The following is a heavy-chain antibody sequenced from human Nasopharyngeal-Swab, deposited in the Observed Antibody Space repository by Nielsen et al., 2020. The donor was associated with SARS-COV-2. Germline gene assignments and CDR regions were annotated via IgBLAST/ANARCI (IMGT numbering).Heavy chain of an antibody. CDR1: GFTFSSYA. Sequence: GESLKISCAASGFTFSSYAMSWVRQAPGKGLEWVSAISGSGGSTYYADSVKGRFTISRDNSKNTLYLQMNSLRAEDTAVYYCAKDPVAYYYDSSGYYYGPGYFDYWGQGTLVTVSS. V-gene: IGHV3-23*01. CDR3: AKDPVAYYYDSSGYYYGPGYFDY. J-gene: IGHJ4*02. D-gene: IGHD3-22*01. CDR2: ISGSGGST.